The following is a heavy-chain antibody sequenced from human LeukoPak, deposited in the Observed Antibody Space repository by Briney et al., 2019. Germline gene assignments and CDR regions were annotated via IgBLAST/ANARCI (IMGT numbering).Heavy chain of an antibody. J-gene: IGHJ3*02. Sequence: PGGSLRLSCAASGFTFSSYAMSWVRQAPGKGLEWVSAISGSGGSTYYADSVKGRFTISRDNSKNTLYLQMNSLRAEDTAVYYCARDRSAGHGYYYGSGSPHDALDIWGQGTMVTVSS. CDR2: ISGSGGST. V-gene: IGHV3-23*01. CDR3: ARDRSAGHGYYYGSGSPHDALDI. D-gene: IGHD3-10*01. CDR1: GFTFSSYA.